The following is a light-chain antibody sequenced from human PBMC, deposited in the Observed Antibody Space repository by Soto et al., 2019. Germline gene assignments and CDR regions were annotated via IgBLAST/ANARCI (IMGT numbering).Light chain of an antibody. CDR1: SRDIGTYDY. CDR2: DVA. V-gene: IGLV2-14*03. CDR3: SLSTTSGSHVV. Sequence: QSALTQPASVSGSPGQSITISCTGTSRDIGTYDYVSWHQQHPGKAPKLIIYDVAHRPSGVSPRFSGSKSGDTASLTISGLQAEDEADYYCSLSTTSGSHVVFGGGTKLTVL. J-gene: IGLJ2*01.